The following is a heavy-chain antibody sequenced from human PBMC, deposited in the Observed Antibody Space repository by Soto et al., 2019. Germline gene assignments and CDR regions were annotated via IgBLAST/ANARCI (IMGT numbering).Heavy chain of an antibody. CDR1: GFTFSSYS. V-gene: IGHV3-48*02. J-gene: IGHJ4*02. CDR3: ARVSTMVRGVTTHRTELNYYFDY. CDR2: ISSSSSTI. D-gene: IGHD3-10*01. Sequence: GGSLRLSCAASGFTFSSYSMNWVRQAPGKGLEWVSYISSSSSTIYYADSVKGRFTISRDNAKNSLYLQMNSLRDEDTAVYYCARVSTMVRGVTTHRTELNYYFDYWGQGTLVTVSS.